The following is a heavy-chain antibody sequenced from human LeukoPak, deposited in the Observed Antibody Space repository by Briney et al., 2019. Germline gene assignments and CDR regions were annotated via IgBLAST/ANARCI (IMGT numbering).Heavy chain of an antibody. Sequence: GGSLRLSCAASGFTFNNYAMNWVRQAPGKGLEWVSFVSGSGDRIYYAGSVKGRFTISRDNSKDTLYLQMNSLRAEDTAVYYCAKAVTMVQGVIIGSYYYYMDVWGKGTTVTVSS. J-gene: IGHJ6*03. V-gene: IGHV3-23*01. D-gene: IGHD3-10*01. CDR2: VSGSGDRI. CDR1: GFTFNNYA. CDR3: AKAVTMVQGVIIGSYYYYMDV.